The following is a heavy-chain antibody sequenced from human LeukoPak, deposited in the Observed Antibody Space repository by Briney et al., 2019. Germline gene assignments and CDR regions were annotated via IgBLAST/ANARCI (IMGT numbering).Heavy chain of an antibody. CDR2: INAGNGNT. Sequence: ASVKVSCKASGYTFTSYAMHWVRQAPGQRLEWMGWINAGNGNTEYSQKFQGRVTITRDTSASTAYMELSSLRSEDTAVYYCARAFPTIVVVPAAIGIWGQGTLVTVSS. D-gene: IGHD2-2*01. CDR3: ARAFPTIVVVPAAIGI. V-gene: IGHV1-3*01. J-gene: IGHJ4*02. CDR1: GYTFTSYA.